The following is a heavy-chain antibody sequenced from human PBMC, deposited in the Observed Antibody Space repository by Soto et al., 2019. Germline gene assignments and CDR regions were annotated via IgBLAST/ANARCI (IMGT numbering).Heavy chain of an antibody. CDR2: IWYDGSNK. CDR3: ARVKAATIGYFDY. J-gene: IGHJ4*02. Sequence: GGSLRLSCAASGFTFSSYGMHWVRQAPGKGLEWVAVIWYDGSNKYYADSVKGRFTISRDNSKNTLYLQMNSLRAEDTAVYYCARVKAATIGYFDYWGQGTLVTVSS. CDR1: GFTFSSYG. D-gene: IGHD5-12*01. V-gene: IGHV3-33*01.